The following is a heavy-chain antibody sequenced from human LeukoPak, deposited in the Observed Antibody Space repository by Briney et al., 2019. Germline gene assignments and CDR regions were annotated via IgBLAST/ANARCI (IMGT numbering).Heavy chain of an antibody. J-gene: IGHJ4*02. V-gene: IGHV3-73*01. CDR2: IRTKSNSYAT. CDR3: STFDNSGYYNGAFYAY. D-gene: IGHD3-22*01. CDR1: GFTFSGSD. Sequence: GGSLRLSWAASGFTFSGSDMHWVRQASGKGLEWVGRIRTKSNSYATAYSASVKGRFTISRDDSKNTVYLQMISLKSEDTAVYYCSTFDNSGYYNGAFYAYWGRGILVTVSS.